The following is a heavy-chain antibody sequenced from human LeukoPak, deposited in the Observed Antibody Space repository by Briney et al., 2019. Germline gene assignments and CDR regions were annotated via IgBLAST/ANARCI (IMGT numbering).Heavy chain of an antibody. J-gene: IGHJ4*02. Sequence: PGGSLRLSCAASGFTFSSYAMSWVRQAPGKGLEWVSAISGSGGSTYYADSVKGRFTISRDNSKNTLYLQMNSLRAEDTAVYYCAKDLDCSSTSCYKDYRGQGTLVTVSS. V-gene: IGHV3-23*01. CDR1: GFTFSSYA. D-gene: IGHD2-2*02. CDR3: AKDLDCSSTSCYKDY. CDR2: ISGSGGST.